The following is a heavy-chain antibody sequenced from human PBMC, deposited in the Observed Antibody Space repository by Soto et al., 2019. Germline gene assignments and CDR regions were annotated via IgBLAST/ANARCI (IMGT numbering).Heavy chain of an antibody. CDR2: INPNGGGT. CDR1: GYKFINHY. J-gene: IGHJ4*02. D-gene: IGHD3-10*01. Sequence: QVQLVQSGAEVKKPGASVKVSCKASGYKFINHYIHWVRQAPGVGLEWMGMINPNGGGTDYAQKFPGRVTMTTDKVANTGQMELSRLRSEDPAVYFCARDSAASGTSYSFYLRGQGTLVTGPS. V-gene: IGHV1-46*01. CDR3: ARDSAASGTSYSFYL.